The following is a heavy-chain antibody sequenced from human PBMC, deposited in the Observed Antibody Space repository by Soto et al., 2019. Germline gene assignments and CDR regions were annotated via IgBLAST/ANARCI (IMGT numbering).Heavy chain of an antibody. D-gene: IGHD3-3*01. J-gene: IGHJ6*02. CDR3: AKDRLRCFGVADLLYGIYA. CDR1: GFTFSRYA. Sequence: SLRLSCEASGFTFSRYAMSWVRQAPGKGLDWVSAISGSGGSTYYADSVKGRFTISRDNSKNTLYLQMNSLRAEDTAVYYCAKDRLRCFGVADLLYGIYARGQRTTVTVS. V-gene: IGHV3-23*01. CDR2: ISGSGGST.